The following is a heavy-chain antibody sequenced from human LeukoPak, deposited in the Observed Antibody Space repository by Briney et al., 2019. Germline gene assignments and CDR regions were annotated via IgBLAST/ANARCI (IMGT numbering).Heavy chain of an antibody. D-gene: IGHD6-19*01. CDR1: GGSISSGGYY. CDR2: IYYSGST. V-gene: IGHV4-31*03. Sequence: PSETLSLTCTVSGGSISSGGYYWGWIRQHPGKGLEWIGYIYYSGSTYYNPSLKSRVTISVDTSKNQFSLKLSSVTAADMAVYYCARQNIAVAGRRAFDYWGQGTLVTVSS. CDR3: ARQNIAVAGRRAFDY. J-gene: IGHJ4*02.